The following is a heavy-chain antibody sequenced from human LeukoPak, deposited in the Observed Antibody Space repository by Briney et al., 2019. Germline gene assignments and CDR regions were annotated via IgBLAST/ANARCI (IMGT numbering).Heavy chain of an antibody. CDR2: IKQDGSEK. D-gene: IGHD5-24*01. V-gene: IGHV3-7*01. CDR3: VRDGDGFNFDY. J-gene: IGHJ4*02. CDR1: GFTFSSYW. Sequence: TGGSLRLSCAASGFTFSSYWMSWVRQTPEKGLEWVANIKQDGSEKYYVDSVKGRFTNSRDNAKNSMFLQMNSLRAEDTAVYYCVRDGDGFNFDYWGQGSLVTVSS.